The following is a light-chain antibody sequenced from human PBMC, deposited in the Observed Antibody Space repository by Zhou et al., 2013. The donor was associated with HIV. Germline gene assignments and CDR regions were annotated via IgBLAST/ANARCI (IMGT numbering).Light chain of an antibody. CDR3: QQSYSTPRT. CDR2: GAS. V-gene: IGKV1-39*01. Sequence: DIQMTQSPSSLSASVGDRVTITCRASQNIDTFLSWYQLKPGTVPKLLIYGASTLQTGVPSRFSGSGSGTDFTLTISSLQPEDFATYYCQQSYSTPRTFGQGTKVEIK. J-gene: IGKJ1*01. CDR1: QNIDTF.